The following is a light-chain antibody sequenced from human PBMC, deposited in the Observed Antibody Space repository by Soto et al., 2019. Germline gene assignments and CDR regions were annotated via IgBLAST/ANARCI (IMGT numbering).Light chain of an antibody. CDR2: AAS. Sequence: EIVLTQSPGTLSLSPGERATLSCRASQSVPRNYLAWYQQKPGQAPRLLIYAASTRATGVPGRFSGSGSGTEFTLTISSLQSEDFAVYYCQQYNHWPLTFGGGTKVDIK. J-gene: IGKJ4*01. CDR3: QQYNHWPLT. CDR1: QSVPRN. V-gene: IGKV3-15*01.